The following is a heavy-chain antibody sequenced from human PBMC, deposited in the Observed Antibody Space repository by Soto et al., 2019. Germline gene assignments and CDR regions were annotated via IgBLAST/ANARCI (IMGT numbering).Heavy chain of an antibody. CDR1: GYTFTSYA. D-gene: IGHD5-18*01. CDR3: ARVLGDTAIDYYYYGMDV. J-gene: IGHJ6*04. CDR2: INAGNSDT. V-gene: IGHV1-3*01. Sequence: ASVKVSCKASGYTFTSYAMHWVRQAPGQRLEWMGWINAGNSDTTYSQKFQGRVTITSDTSASTAYMELSSLRSEDTAVYYCARVLGDTAIDYYYYGMDVWGKGTTVTVSS.